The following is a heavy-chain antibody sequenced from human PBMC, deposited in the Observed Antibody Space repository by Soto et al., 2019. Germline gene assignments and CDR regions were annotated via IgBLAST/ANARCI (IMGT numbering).Heavy chain of an antibody. CDR3: ARGYLHSSSACGY. J-gene: IGHJ4*02. D-gene: IGHD6-13*01. Sequence: ASVKVSCKASGGTFSNYVVNWVRQATGQGLEWMGWMNPNSGNTGYAQKFQGRVTMTRNTSISTAYMELSSLRSEDTAVYYCARGYLHSSSACGYWGQGTLVTVSS. CDR2: MNPNSGNT. V-gene: IGHV1-8*02. CDR1: GGTFSNYV.